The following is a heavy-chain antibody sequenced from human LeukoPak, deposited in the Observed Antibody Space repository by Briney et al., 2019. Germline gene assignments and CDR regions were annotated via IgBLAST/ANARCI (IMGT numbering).Heavy chain of an antibody. CDR3: AKDVLSCGSSGYQKYFQH. CDR2: ISWNSGSI. D-gene: IGHD3-22*01. J-gene: IGHJ1*01. V-gene: IGHV3-9*01. CDR1: GFTFDDYA. Sequence: GGSLRLSCAASGFTFDDYAMHWVRQAPGKGLEWVSGISWNSGSIGYADSVKGRFTISRDNAKNSLYLQMNSLRAEDTALYYCAKDVLSCGSSGYQKYFQHWGQGTLVTVSS.